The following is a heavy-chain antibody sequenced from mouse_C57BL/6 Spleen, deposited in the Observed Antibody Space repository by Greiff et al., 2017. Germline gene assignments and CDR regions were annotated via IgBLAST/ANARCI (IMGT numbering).Heavy chain of an antibody. CDR2: ISYDGSN. V-gene: IGHV3-6*01. Sequence: VQLKESGPGLVKPSQSLSLTCSVTGYSITSGYYWNWIRQFPGNKLEWMGYISYDGSNNYNPSLKNRISITRDTSKNQFFLKLNSVTTEDTATYYCAGRNGYDGAWFAYWGQGTLGTVSA. J-gene: IGHJ3*01. CDR1: GYSITSGYY. CDR3: AGRNGYDGAWFAY. D-gene: IGHD2-2*01.